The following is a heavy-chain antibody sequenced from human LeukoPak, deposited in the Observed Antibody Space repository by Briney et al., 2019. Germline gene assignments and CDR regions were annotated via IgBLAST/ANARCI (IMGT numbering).Heavy chain of an antibody. Sequence: ASVKVSCKASGYTFTSYGISWVRQAPGQGLEWMGWISAYNGNTNYAQKLQGRVTMITDTSTSTAYMELRSLRSDDTAVYYCARAPPYYYDSSGYSPLLYYYYYYIDVWGKGTTVTVSS. J-gene: IGHJ6*03. CDR1: GYTFTSYG. D-gene: IGHD3-22*01. CDR2: ISAYNGNT. CDR3: ARAPPYYYDSSGYSPLLYYYYYYIDV. V-gene: IGHV1-18*01.